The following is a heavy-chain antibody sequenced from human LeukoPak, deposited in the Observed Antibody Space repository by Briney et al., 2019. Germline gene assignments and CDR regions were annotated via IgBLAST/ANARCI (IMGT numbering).Heavy chain of an antibody. D-gene: IGHD3-10*01. Sequence: TSETLSLTCAVYGGSFSGYYWSWIRQPPGKGLEWIGEINHSGSTNYNPSLKSRVTISVDTSKNQFSLKLSSVTAADTAVYYCASPGSGRHAFDIWGQGTMVTVSS. V-gene: IGHV4-34*01. CDR1: GGSFSGYY. J-gene: IGHJ3*02. CDR3: ASPGSGRHAFDI. CDR2: INHSGST.